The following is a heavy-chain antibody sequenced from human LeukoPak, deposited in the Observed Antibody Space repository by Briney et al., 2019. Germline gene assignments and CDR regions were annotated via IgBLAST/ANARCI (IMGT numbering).Heavy chain of an antibody. CDR2: ISGSGGST. J-gene: IGHJ5*02. D-gene: IGHD6-13*01. Sequence: GASLRLSCAASGFTFSSYAMSWVRQAPGKGLGWVSAISGSGGSTYYADSVKGRFTISRDNSKNTLYLQMNSLRAEDTAVYYCAKVTGIAAAVSNWFDPWGQGTLVTVSS. V-gene: IGHV3-23*01. CDR3: AKVTGIAAAVSNWFDP. CDR1: GFTFSSYA.